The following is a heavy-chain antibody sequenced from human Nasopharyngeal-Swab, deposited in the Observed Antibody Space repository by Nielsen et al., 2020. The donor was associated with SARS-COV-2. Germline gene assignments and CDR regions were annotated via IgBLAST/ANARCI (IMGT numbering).Heavy chain of an antibody. J-gene: IGHJ5*02. D-gene: IGHD6-19*01. Sequence: WIRQPPGKGLQWIGNIYYSGTTNYNPSLKSRVTILPDISKNQFSLKLNSVTAADTAVYYCARYRSSNGWPQGNWFDPWGQGTLVTVS. CDR2: IYYSGTT. CDR3: ARYRSSNGWPQGNWFDP. V-gene: IGHV4-39*07.